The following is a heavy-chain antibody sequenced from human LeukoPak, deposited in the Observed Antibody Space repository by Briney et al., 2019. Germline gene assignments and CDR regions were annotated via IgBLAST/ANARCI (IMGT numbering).Heavy chain of an antibody. V-gene: IGHV1-18*01. J-gene: IGHJ4*02. Sequence: ASVKVSCKASGYSFTSYGISWERQAPGQGLEWMGWISAYDGNANYAQKFQGRVAMTTDTSTSAAYMELRSLRSDDTAVYYCARPVRRGSGSYWLLYFDYWGQGTLVTVSS. CDR1: GYSFTSYG. CDR2: ISAYDGNA. D-gene: IGHD3-10*01. CDR3: ARPVRRGSGSYWLLYFDY.